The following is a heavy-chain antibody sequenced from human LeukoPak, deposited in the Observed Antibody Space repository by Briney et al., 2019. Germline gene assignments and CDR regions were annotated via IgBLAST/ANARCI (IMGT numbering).Heavy chain of an antibody. J-gene: IGHJ5*02. D-gene: IGHD2-15*01. CDR2: INAGNGNT. CDR1: GYTFTSYA. Sequence: ASVKVSCKASGYTFTSYAMHWVRQAPGQRLEWMGWINAGNGNTKYSQKFQGRVTITRDTSASTAYMELSSLRSEDTAVYYCARDYPSWTVWFDPWGQETLVTVSS. CDR3: ARDYPSWTVWFDP. V-gene: IGHV1-3*01.